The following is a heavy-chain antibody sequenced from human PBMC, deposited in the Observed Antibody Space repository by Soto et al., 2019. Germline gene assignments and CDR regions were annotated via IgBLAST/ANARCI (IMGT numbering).Heavy chain of an antibody. CDR1: GFTFSSYS. J-gene: IGHJ4*02. Sequence: GGSLRLSCAASGFTFSSYSMNWVRQAPGKGLEWVSSISSSSSYIYYADSVKGRFTISRDNAKNSLYLQMNSLRAEDTAVYYCARENRKSGYCPTTSCPFDWWGQGLQVTVSS. D-gene: IGHD2-2*01. CDR3: ARENRKSGYCPTTSCPFDW. CDR2: ISSSSSYI. V-gene: IGHV3-21*04.